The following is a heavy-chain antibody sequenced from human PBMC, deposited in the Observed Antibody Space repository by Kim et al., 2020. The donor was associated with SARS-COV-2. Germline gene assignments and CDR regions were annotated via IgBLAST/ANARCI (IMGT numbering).Heavy chain of an antibody. CDR2: IKQDGSEK. J-gene: IGHJ4*02. CDR3: ARVLPRTWIQLWFGVGFDY. CDR1: GFTFSSYW. D-gene: IGHD5-18*01. V-gene: IGHV3-7*01. Sequence: GGSLRLSCAASGFTFSSYWMSWVRQAPGKGLEWVANIKQDGSEKYYVDSVKGRFTISRDNAKNSLYLQMNSLRAEDTAVYYCARVLPRTWIQLWFGVGFDYWGQGTLVTVSS.